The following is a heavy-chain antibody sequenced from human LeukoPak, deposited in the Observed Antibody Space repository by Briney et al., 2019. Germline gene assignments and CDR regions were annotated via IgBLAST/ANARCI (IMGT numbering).Heavy chain of an antibody. CDR2: INHSGST. D-gene: IGHD3-22*01. CDR3: ARAYYYDSSGYYGSVRHYYGMDV. Sequence: EXLSLTCAVYGGSFSGYYWSWIRQPPGKGLEWIGEINHSGSTNYNPSLKGRVTISVDTSKNQFSLKLSSVTAADTAVYYCARAYYYDSSGYYGSVRHYYGMDVRGQGTTVTVSS. V-gene: IGHV4-34*01. J-gene: IGHJ6*02. CDR1: GGSFSGYY.